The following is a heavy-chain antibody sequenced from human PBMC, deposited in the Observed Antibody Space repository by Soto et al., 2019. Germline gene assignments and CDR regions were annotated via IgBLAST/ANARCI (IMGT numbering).Heavy chain of an antibody. D-gene: IGHD4-17*01. CDR2: IYPGGSDT. CDR3: ARQDGDGLYYFDY. CDR1: GYSFSIYW. V-gene: IGHV5-51*01. J-gene: IGHJ4*02. Sequence: GESLKISCKGSGYSFSIYWIGWVRQMPGKGLEWMGVIYPGGSDTRYSPSFQGQVTISADKSISTAYLQWSSLKASDTAMYYCARQDGDGLYYFDYWGQGTLVTVS.